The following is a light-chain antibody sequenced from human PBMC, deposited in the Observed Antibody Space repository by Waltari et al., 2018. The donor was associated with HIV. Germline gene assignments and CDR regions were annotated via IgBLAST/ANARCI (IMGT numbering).Light chain of an antibody. CDR1: SSDVGGYNY. J-gene: IGLJ1*01. CDR3: SSYTSSSSRV. CDR2: EVS. Sequence: QSALTQPASVSGSPGQSITISCTGTSSDVGGYNYVSWYQQHPGKATKLMIYEVSNRPSGVSNRFSGSKSGNTASLTISGIQAEYEADYYCSSYTSSSSRVFGTGTKVTVL. V-gene: IGLV2-14*01.